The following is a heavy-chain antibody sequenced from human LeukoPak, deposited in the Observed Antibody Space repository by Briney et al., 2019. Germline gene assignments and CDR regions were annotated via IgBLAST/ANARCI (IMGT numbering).Heavy chain of an antibody. CDR2: ISYDGSNK. Sequence: PGGSLRLSCAASGFTFSSYAMHWVRQAPGKGLEWVAVISYDGSNKYYADSVKGRFTISRDNSKNTLYLQMNSLRAEDTAVYYCARDAYYYDSSGYYYHFDYWGQGTLVTVSS. CDR1: GFTFSSYA. D-gene: IGHD3-22*01. J-gene: IGHJ4*02. CDR3: ARDAYYYDSSGYYYHFDY. V-gene: IGHV3-30*04.